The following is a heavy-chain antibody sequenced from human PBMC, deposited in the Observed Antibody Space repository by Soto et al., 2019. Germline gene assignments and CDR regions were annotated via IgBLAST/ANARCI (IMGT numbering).Heavy chain of an antibody. J-gene: IGHJ4*01. CDR1: GYTFTNYG. V-gene: IGHV1-18*01. Sequence: QVQLVQSGAEVKKPGASVKVSCKASGYTFTNYGINWVRQAPGQGLEWLGWVSAYNGGRRYAQRVQARVIMTTDTSKTTAYMELRSLRSDDTAVYYCSRGTSIPASGDYWGQGTLVTVSS. D-gene: IGHD6-6*01. CDR3: SRGTSIPASGDY. CDR2: VSAYNGGR.